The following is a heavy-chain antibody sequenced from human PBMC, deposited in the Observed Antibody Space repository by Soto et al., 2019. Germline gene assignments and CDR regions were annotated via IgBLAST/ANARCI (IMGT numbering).Heavy chain of an antibody. J-gene: IGHJ6*02. CDR1: GYTFTSYG. D-gene: IGHD6-13*01. V-gene: IGHV1-18*01. CDR3: ARVGRQQPIVGYYYYGMDV. Sequence: GASVKVSCKASGYTFTSYGISWVRQAPGEGLEWMGWISAYNGNTNYAQKVQGRVTMTTDTSTSIAYMELRSLRSDDTAVYYCARVGRQQPIVGYYYYGMDVWGQGTTVTVSS. CDR2: ISAYNGNT.